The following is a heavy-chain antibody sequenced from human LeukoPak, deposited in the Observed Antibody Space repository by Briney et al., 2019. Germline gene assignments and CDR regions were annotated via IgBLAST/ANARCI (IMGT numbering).Heavy chain of an antibody. Sequence: GGSLRLSCAASGFTFSGSAMHWVRQASGRGLEWVGRIRSKTNNYATAYAASLEGRFTVSRDDSKNTAYLQMNSLKAEDTAVYYCTRHYDGFDIWGQGTMVTVSS. CDR1: GFTFSGSA. J-gene: IGHJ3*02. CDR3: TRHYDGFDI. V-gene: IGHV3-73*01. CDR2: IRSKTNNYAT.